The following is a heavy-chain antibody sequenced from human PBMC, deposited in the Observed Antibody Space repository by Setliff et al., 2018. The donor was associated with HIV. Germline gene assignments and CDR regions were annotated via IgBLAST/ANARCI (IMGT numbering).Heavy chain of an antibody. CDR2: IFSNDEK. CDR3: ARMIYYDSSGDAFDI. CDR1: GFSLSNARMG. V-gene: IGHV2-26*01. Sequence: GSGPTLVNPTETLTLTCTVSGFSLSNARMGVSWIRQPPGKALEWLAHIFSNDEKSYSTSLNSRLTISKDTSKSQVVLTMTNMDPVDTATYYCARMIYYDSSGDAFDIWGQGTMVTVSS. J-gene: IGHJ3*02. D-gene: IGHD3-22*01.